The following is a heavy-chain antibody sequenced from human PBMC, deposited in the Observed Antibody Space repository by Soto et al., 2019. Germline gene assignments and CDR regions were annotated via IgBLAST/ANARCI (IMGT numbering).Heavy chain of an antibody. CDR2: IKSKTDGGTT. V-gene: IGHV3-15*01. CDR3: TTRTPGYCSGGSCYNAFDI. D-gene: IGHD2-15*01. J-gene: IGHJ3*02. Sequence: GGSLRLSCAASGFTFSNAWMSWVRQAPGKGLEWVGRIKSKTDGGTTDYAAPVKGRFTISRDDSKNTLYLQMNSLKTEDTAVYYCTTRTPGYCSGGSCYNAFDIWGQGTMVTVSS. CDR1: GFTFSNAW.